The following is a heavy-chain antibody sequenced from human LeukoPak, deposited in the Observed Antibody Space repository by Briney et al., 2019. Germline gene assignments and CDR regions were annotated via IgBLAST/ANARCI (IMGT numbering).Heavy chain of an antibody. Sequence: SVKVSCKASGYTFTSYGISWVRQAPGQGLEWMGGIIPIFGTANYAQKFQGRVTITADESTSTAYMELSSLRSEDTAVYYCTTVVTRGYFDYWGQGTLVTVSS. J-gene: IGHJ4*02. D-gene: IGHD4-23*01. CDR1: GYTFTSYG. V-gene: IGHV1-69*13. CDR2: IIPIFGTA. CDR3: TTVVTRGYFDY.